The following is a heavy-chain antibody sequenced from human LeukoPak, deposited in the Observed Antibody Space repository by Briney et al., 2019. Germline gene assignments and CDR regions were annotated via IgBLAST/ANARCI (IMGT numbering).Heavy chain of an antibody. D-gene: IGHD2-15*01. CDR2: NNHSGST. Sequence: SDTLALTRAVCGGSFSGCYWSWIREPPGKGLEWIGENNHSGSTNYNPSPKSRVTIAVGTSKNQFSLKLSSVTAADTTVYYCARIERRYCSGGSCKRGSFDYWGQGTLDTVSS. CDR3: ARIERRYCSGGSCKRGSFDY. V-gene: IGHV4-34*01. J-gene: IGHJ4*02. CDR1: GGSFSGCY.